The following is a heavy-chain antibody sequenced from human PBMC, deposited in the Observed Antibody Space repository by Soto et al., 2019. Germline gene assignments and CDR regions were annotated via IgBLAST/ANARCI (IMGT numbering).Heavy chain of an antibody. J-gene: IGHJ4*02. Sequence: GGSLRLSCAASGFTLSSSAISWVRQAPGKGLEWVSTISGSGGSTYYADSVKGRFTVSRDNSKNTLYLQMNSLRAEDTALYYCLLKLSGPYWGRGTLVTVS. V-gene: IGHV3-23*01. CDR3: LLKLSGPY. CDR1: GFTLSSSA. CDR2: ISGSGGST. D-gene: IGHD3-10*01.